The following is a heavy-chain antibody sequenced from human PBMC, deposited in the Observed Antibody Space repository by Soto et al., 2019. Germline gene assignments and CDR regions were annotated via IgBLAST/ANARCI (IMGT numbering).Heavy chain of an antibody. CDR1: GFSLSTRGVG. J-gene: IGHJ4*02. CDR2: IYWNDDK. V-gene: IGHV2-5*01. CDR3: AHISRLFDY. Sequence: SGPTRVNPTQTLTLTCTFSGFSLSTRGVGVGWIRQPPGKALEWLALIYWNDDKRYSPSLKSRLTITKDTSKNQVVLTMTNMDPVDTATYCCAHISRLFDYWGQGTLGTVSS. D-gene: IGHD6-25*01.